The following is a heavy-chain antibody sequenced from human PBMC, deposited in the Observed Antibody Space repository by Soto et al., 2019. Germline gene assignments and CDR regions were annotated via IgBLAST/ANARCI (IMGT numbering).Heavy chain of an antibody. CDR3: ARASPSVCGGGNCYRLDSSFDS. Sequence: QVQLVQSGAEVKRPGSSVKVSCKASGGSFITYGITWVRQAPGQGPEWMGGVIPLFKTPKYAERFKGRLSITADESTGTAYLELSSLRSEDTAVYYRARASPSVCGGGNCYRLDSSFDSWGQGTLVSVSS. V-gene: IGHV1-69*01. CDR2: VIPLFKTP. CDR1: GGSFITYG. J-gene: IGHJ5*01. D-gene: IGHD2-21*01.